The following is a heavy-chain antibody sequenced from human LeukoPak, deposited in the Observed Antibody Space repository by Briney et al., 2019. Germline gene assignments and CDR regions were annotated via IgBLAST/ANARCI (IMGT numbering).Heavy chain of an antibody. CDR1: GGTFSSYA. D-gene: IGHD3-22*01. J-gene: IGHJ4*02. V-gene: IGHV1-2*06. CDR3: ARRVGYDSSGYYYVSTGSLVY. Sequence: ASVKVSCKACGGTFSSYAISWVRQAPGQGLEWMGRINPNSGGTNYAQKFQGRVTMTRDTSISTAYMELSRLRSDDTAVYYCARRVGYDSSGYYYVSTGSLVYWGQGTLVTVSS. CDR2: INPNSGGT.